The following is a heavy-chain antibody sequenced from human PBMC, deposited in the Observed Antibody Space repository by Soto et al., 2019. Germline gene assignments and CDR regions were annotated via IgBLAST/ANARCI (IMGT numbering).Heavy chain of an antibody. D-gene: IGHD5-18*01. CDR3: ARIPRYSFPTSDDLDS. V-gene: IGHV1-69*15. CDR1: GGTFYTYT. J-gene: IGHJ4*02. Sequence: QVQLVQSGAEVRKPGSSVQVSCKASGGTFYTYTFSWVRQAPGQGLEWMGSITPIYPTTNYAEKFQGRLTVTADGSTSTAYMELSSLTSDDTAVYYCARIPRYSFPTSDDLDSWGQGTLVTASS. CDR2: ITPIYPTT.